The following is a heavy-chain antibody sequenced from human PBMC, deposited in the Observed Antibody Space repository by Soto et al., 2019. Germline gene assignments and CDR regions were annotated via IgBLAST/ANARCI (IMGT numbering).Heavy chain of an antibody. J-gene: IGHJ4*02. Sequence: SETLSLTSAVYGGSFSGYYWSWIRQPPGKGLEWIGEINHSGSTNYNPSLKSRVTISVDTSKNQFSLKLSSVTAADTAVYYCASWFPQQHYYGSGSYYPYSNALDYWGQGTLVTVSS. D-gene: IGHD3-10*01. V-gene: IGHV4-34*01. CDR1: GGSFSGYY. CDR3: ASWFPQQHYYGSGSYYPYSNALDY. CDR2: INHSGST.